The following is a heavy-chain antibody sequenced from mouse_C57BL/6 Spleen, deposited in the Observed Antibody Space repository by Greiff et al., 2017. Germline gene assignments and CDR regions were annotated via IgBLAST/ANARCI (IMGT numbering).Heavy chain of an antibody. D-gene: IGHD1-1*01. CDR1: GYTFTSYW. Sequence: QVQLQQPGAELVKPGASVKLSCKASGYTFTSYWMHWVKQRPGRGLEWIGRIDPNSGGTKYNEKFKSKATLTVDKSSSTAYMQLSSLTSEDSAVYYCARSGRITTLVDHYWYFDVWGTGTTVTVSS. J-gene: IGHJ1*03. CDR2: IDPNSGGT. CDR3: ARSGRITTLVDHYWYFDV. V-gene: IGHV1-72*01.